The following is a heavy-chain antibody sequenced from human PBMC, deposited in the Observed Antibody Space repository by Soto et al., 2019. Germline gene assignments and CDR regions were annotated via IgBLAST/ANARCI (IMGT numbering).Heavy chain of an antibody. CDR3: AGRFDWLKL. Sequence: QVQLLGSGGGLVKPGGSLRLSCAASGFTFSDYYMSWIRQAPGKGLEWVSHISYRSTYTFYADSVKGRSTISRDNAKNSLYLEIDSLRAEDTAVYFCAGRFDWLKLWGQGTLVTVSS. CDR2: ISYRSTYT. J-gene: IGHJ4*02. D-gene: IGHD3-9*01. V-gene: IGHV3-11*06. CDR1: GFTFSDYY.